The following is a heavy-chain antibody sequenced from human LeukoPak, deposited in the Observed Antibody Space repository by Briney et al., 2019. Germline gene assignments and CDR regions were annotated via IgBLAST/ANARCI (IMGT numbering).Heavy chain of an antibody. CDR2: IYPGDSDT. V-gene: IGHV5-51*01. Sequence: GESLKISCEGSGYTFTSYWIAWVRQMPGEGLEWMGIIYPGDSDTRYSPSFQGQVTISADKSISTAYLQWSSLKASDTAMYYCARPPGYGDYDAFDIWGQGTMVTVSS. CDR3: ARPPGYGDYDAFDI. CDR1: GYTFTSYW. J-gene: IGHJ3*02. D-gene: IGHD4-17*01.